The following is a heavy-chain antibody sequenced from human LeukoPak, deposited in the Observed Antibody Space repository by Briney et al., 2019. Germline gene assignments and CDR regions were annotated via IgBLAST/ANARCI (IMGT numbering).Heavy chain of an antibody. D-gene: IGHD3-22*01. Sequence: SGGSLRLSCAASGFTFSSYAMSWVRQAPGKGLEWVSAISGSGGSTYYADSVKGRFTISRDNSKNTLYLQMNSLRADDTAVYYCAKVQAAVGGYYDISGYSHPFFDYWGQGTLVTVSS. CDR1: GFTFSSYA. J-gene: IGHJ4*02. CDR2: ISGSGGST. CDR3: AKVQAAVGGYYDISGYSHPFFDY. V-gene: IGHV3-23*01.